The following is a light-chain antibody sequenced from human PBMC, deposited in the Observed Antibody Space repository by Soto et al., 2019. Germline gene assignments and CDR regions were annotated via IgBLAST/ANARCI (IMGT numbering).Light chain of an antibody. V-gene: IGLV2-14*01. CDR3: SSLTSGSTRV. J-gene: IGLJ1*01. Sequence: QSVLTQPASVSGSPGQSITISCTGTSSDVGGYDYVSWYQQHPDKAPKLIIYEVTDRPSGVSSRFSGSTSGNTASLTISGLQAEDEADYYCSSLTSGSTRVFGTGTKLTVL. CDR1: SSDVGGYDY. CDR2: EVT.